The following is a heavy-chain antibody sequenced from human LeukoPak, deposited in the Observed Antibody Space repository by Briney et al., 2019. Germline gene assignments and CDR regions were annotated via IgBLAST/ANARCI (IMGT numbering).Heavy chain of an antibody. CDR2: ISGSGGST. Sequence: GGSLRLSCAASGFTFSSYAMSWVRQAPGKGLGWVSAISGSGGSTYYADSVKGRFTISRDNSKNTLYLQMNSLRAEDTAVYYCAKITITFGGVIVIKSFDYWGQGTLVTVSS. CDR3: AKITITFGGVIVIKSFDY. V-gene: IGHV3-23*01. J-gene: IGHJ4*02. CDR1: GFTFSSYA. D-gene: IGHD3-16*02.